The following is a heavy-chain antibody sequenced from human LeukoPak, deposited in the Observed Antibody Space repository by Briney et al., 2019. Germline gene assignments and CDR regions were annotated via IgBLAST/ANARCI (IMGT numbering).Heavy chain of an antibody. Sequence: GGSLRLSCAASGFTFSSYGMHWVRQAPGKGLEWVSVINQSGGSTYYADSVKGRFTISRDNSKNTLFLQMHSLRAEDTATYYCAKVDYRGLMYGIDFWGQGTLVTVSS. J-gene: IGHJ4*02. CDR3: AKVDYRGLMYGIDF. V-gene: IGHV3-23*01. D-gene: IGHD3-16*02. CDR1: GFTFSSYG. CDR2: INQSGGST.